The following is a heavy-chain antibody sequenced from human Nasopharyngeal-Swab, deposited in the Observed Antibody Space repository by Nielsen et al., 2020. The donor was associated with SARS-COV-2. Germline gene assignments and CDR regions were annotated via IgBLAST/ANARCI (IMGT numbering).Heavy chain of an antibody. V-gene: IGHV2-26*01. J-gene: IGHJ4*02. CDR3: AREKYYYGSGSYYYDSSGYSGPFDY. Sequence: REAPGKALEWLAHIFSNDEKSYSTSLKSRLTISKDTSKSQVVLTMTNMDPVDTATYYCAREKYYYGSGSYYYDSSGYSGPFDYWGQGTLVTVSS. D-gene: IGHD3-22*01. CDR2: IFSNDEK.